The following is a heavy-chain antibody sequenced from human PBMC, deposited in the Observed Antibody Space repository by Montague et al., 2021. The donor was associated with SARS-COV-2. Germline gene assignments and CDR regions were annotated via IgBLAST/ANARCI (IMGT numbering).Heavy chain of an antibody. D-gene: IGHD3-10*01. Sequence: CAISGDSASSNGGAWNWIRQSPSRGLERLGRTYYRSKWFYDYAVSLRSRLTIKPDTSKNQFSLQLNSVTPEDTAVYYCARDIGSAGIYYYYGMDVWGQGTTVTVSS. CDR2: TYYRSKWFY. CDR1: GDSASSNGGA. V-gene: IGHV6-1*01. J-gene: IGHJ6*02. CDR3: ARDIGSAGIYYYYGMDV.